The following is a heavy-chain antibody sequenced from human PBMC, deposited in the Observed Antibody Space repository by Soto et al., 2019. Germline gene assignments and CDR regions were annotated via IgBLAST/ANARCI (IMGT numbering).Heavy chain of an antibody. J-gene: IGHJ4*02. Sequence: SETLSLTCAASGGSISSSNWWSWVRQPPGKGLEWIGEIHHSGNTNYNPSLKSRVTISLDKSKNQFSLKLSSVTAADAAVYYCTRALCMNVLNYCGEVCLVTV. CDR2: IHHSGNT. CDR3: TRALCMNVLNY. V-gene: IGHV4-4*02. D-gene: IGHD2-8*01. CDR1: GGSISSSNW.